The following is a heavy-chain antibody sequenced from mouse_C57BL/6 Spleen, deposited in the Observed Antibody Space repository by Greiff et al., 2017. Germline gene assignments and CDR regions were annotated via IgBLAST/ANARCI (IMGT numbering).Heavy chain of an antibody. D-gene: IGHD2-4*01. CDR2: INPNNGGT. J-gene: IGHJ4*01. Sequence: VQLQQSGPELVKPGASVTIPCKASGYTFTDYNMDWVKQSHGKSLEWIGDINPNNGGTIYNQKFKGKATLTVDKSSSTAYMELRSLTSEDTAVYYCARKDRDYDDYAMDYWGQGTSVTVSS. CDR1: GYTFTDYN. CDR3: ARKDRDYDDYAMDY. V-gene: IGHV1-18*01.